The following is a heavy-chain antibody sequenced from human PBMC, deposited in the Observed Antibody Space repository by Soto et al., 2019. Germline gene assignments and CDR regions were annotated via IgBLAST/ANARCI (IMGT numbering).Heavy chain of an antibody. Sequence: QIQLVQSGTEVKKPGATVRISCKASGYTFISYGISWVRQAPGQGLERMGWISTYNVNTNYAQKFQGRVTMATDTSTSTAHMELRSLRPDDTAGYYCARAGYSTSWLVLLGTGANGVESDYWGQGTQVTVSS. J-gene: IGHJ4*02. CDR2: ISTYNVNT. CDR1: GYTFISYG. D-gene: IGHD6-13*01. V-gene: IGHV1-18*01. CDR3: ARAGYSTSWLVLLGTGANGVESDY.